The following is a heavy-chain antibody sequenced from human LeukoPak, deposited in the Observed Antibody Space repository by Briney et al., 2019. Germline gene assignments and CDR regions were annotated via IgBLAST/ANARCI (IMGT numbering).Heavy chain of an antibody. D-gene: IGHD2-2*01. CDR2: ISSSSSYI. V-gene: IGHV3-21*01. CDR3: AGGPADIVVVPAALDY. Sequence: GGSLRLSCAASGFTFSSYSMNWVRQAPGKGLEWVSSISSSSSYIYYADSVKGRLTISRDNAKNSLYLQMNSLRAEDTAVYYCAGGPADIVVVPAALDYWGQGTLVTVSS. CDR1: GFTFSSYS. J-gene: IGHJ4*02.